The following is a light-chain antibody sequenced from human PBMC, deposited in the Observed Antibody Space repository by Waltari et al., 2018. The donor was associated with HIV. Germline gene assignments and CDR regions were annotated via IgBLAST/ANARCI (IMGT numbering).Light chain of an antibody. J-gene: IGLJ3*02. Sequence: QSVLTQPPSASGTPGRRVTISCSGNNSNVGSNPVNWYRQVPGTAPKLLMFSNNRRPSGVPDLFSGSKSGTSASLAIRGLKSEDEADYYCAARDDSLNAWVFGGGTKVTVL. CDR2: SNN. V-gene: IGLV1-44*01. CDR1: NSNVGSNP. CDR3: AARDDSLNAWV.